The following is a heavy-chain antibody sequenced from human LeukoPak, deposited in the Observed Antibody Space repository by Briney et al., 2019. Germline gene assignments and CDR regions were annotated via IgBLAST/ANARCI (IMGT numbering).Heavy chain of an antibody. J-gene: IGHJ3*02. D-gene: IGHD5-18*01. Sequence: GGSLRLSCAASRFTFSSYAMHWVRQAPGKGLEWVAVISYDGSNKYYADSVKGRFTISRDNSKNTLYLQMNSLRAEDTAVYYCARALWIQLDDAFDIWGQGTMVTVSS. CDR2: ISYDGSNK. CDR3: ARALWIQLDDAFDI. V-gene: IGHV3-30-3*01. CDR1: RFTFSSYA.